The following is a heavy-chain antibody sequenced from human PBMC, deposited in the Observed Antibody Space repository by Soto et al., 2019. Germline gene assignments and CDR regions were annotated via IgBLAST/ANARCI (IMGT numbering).Heavy chain of an antibody. CDR2: IVVGSGNT. CDR1: GFTFTSSA. CDR3: AADLITMVRGGSYYGMDV. Sequence: ASVKVSCKASGFTFTSSAVQWVRQARGQRLEWIGWIVVGSGNTNYAQKFQERVTITRDMSTSTAYMELSSLGSEDTAVYYCAADLITMVRGGSYYGMDVWGKGTTVTVAS. D-gene: IGHD3-10*01. J-gene: IGHJ6*01. V-gene: IGHV1-58*01.